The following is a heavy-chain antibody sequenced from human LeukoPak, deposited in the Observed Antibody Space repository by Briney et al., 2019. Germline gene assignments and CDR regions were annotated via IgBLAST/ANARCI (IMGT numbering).Heavy chain of an antibody. CDR2: INWNGGIT. Sequence: RGSLRLSCAASGFTFSSYEMNWVRQAPGKGLEWVSSINWNGGITGYADSVKGRFTISRDNGKNSLYLQMNSLRAEGTALYYCARVYSGSFSPFDYWGQGTLVTVSS. D-gene: IGHD1-26*01. CDR3: ARVYSGSFSPFDY. J-gene: IGHJ4*02. V-gene: IGHV3-20*04. CDR1: GFTFSSYE.